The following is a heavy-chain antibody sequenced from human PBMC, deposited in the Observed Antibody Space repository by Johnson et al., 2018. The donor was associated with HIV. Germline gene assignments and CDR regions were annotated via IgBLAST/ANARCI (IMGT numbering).Heavy chain of an antibody. CDR2: ISSSGSTI. Sequence: QVQLVESGGGLVKPGVSLRLSCAGSGFTFSDHYMSWIRQAPGKGLEWVSYISSSGSTIYYADSVKGRFTISRDNAKNSLYLQMNSLRAEDTAVYYCAKDRIMVRGVIGAFNIWGQGTTVTVSS. CDR1: GFTFSDHY. J-gene: IGHJ3*02. D-gene: IGHD3-10*01. V-gene: IGHV3-11*04. CDR3: AKDRIMVRGVIGAFNI.